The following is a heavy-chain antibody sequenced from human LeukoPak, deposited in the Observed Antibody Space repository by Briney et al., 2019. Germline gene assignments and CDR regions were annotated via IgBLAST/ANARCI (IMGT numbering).Heavy chain of an antibody. CDR2: VSHDGSNK. V-gene: IGHV3-30-3*01. CDR1: GFTFDNYA. J-gene: IGHJ6*03. D-gene: IGHD3-10*01. CDR3: AKGVGGSANYYYMDV. Sequence: PGRSLRLSCVASGFTFDNYAMHWVRQAPGKGLEWVALVSHDGSNKYYADSVKGRFTISRDNSKNTLYLQMNSLRAEDTAVYYCAKGVGGSANYYYMDVWGKGTTVTVSS.